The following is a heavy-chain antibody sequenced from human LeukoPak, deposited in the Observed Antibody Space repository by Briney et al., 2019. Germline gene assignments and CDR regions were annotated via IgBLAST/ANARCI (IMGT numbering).Heavy chain of an antibody. CDR3: ARDKLGRRTGYYYYMDV. D-gene: IGHD1-1*01. J-gene: IGHJ6*03. Sequence: SETLSLTCTVSGGSISTSSYYWGWIRQPPGKGLQWIGSIYYNGSTYYNPSLKSRVIISIDTSKNQFSLKLSSLTAADTAVFYCARDKLGRRTGYYYYMDVWGKGTTVTISS. V-gene: IGHV4-39*02. CDR1: GGSISTSSYY. CDR2: IYYNGST.